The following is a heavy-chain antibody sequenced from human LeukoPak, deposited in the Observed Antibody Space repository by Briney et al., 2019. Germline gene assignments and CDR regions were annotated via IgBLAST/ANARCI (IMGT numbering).Heavy chain of an antibody. CDR2: IYHSGST. J-gene: IGHJ3*02. CDR3: ARVYKNYYDSSADAFDI. D-gene: IGHD3-22*01. V-gene: IGHV4-38-2*02. CDR1: GYSISSGYY. Sequence: PSETLSLTCTVSGYSISSGYYWGWIRQPPGKGLEWIGSIYHSGSTYYNPSLKSRVTISVDTSKNQFSLKLSSVTAADTAVYYCARVYKNYYDSSADAFDIWGQGTMVTVSS.